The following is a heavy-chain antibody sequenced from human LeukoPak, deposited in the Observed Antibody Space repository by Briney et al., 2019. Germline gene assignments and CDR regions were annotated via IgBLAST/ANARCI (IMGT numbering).Heavy chain of an antibody. Sequence: HSGGSLRLSCAASGFTFSSYGMHWVRQAPGKGLEWVAFIRYDGSNKYYADSVKGRFTISRDNSKNTLYLQMNSLRAEDTAVYYCAKPPRYSSSYPDYWGQGTLVTVSS. J-gene: IGHJ4*02. CDR3: AKPPRYSSSYPDY. D-gene: IGHD6-6*01. CDR2: IRYDGSNK. CDR1: GFTFSSYG. V-gene: IGHV3-30*02.